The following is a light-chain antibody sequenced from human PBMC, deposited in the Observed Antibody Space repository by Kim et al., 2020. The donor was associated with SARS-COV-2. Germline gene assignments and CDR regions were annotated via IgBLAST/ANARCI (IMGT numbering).Light chain of an antibody. CDR3: SSYSTDNTWV. J-gene: IGLJ3*02. Sequence: QSALTQPASVSGSPGQSITVSCSGTSSDVGGYNYVCWYQQHPGEAPKLNIYDVTKRRSGVSDRFSGSKSGNTASLTISGLQADDEADYYCSSYSTDNTWVFGGGTQLTFL. CDR2: DVT. V-gene: IGLV2-14*03. CDR1: SSDVGGYNY.